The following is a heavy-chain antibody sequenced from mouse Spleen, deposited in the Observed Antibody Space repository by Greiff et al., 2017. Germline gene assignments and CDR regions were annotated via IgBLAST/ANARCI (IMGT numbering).Heavy chain of an antibody. J-gene: IGHJ3*01. CDR3: AREDYSNPLFAY. V-gene: IGHV1-72*01. CDR2: IDPNSGGT. Sequence: QVQLKQPGAELVKPGASVKLSCKASGYTFTSYWMHWVKQRPGRGLEWIGRIDPNSGGTKYNEKFKSKATLTVDKPSSTAYMQLSSLTSEDSAVYYCAREDYSNPLFAYWGQGTLVTVSA. D-gene: IGHD2-5*01. CDR1: GYTFTSYW.